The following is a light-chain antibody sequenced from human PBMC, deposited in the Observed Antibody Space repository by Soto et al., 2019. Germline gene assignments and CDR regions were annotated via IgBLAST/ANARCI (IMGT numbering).Light chain of an antibody. CDR2: RAS. CDR3: QQYNSYPLT. J-gene: IGKJ4*01. V-gene: IGKV1-5*03. Sequence: DIQMTQSPSTLSASVGDRVTITCRASQSISTWLAWYQQKPGKAPKLLIYRASSLESGVPSRFSGSGSGTEFTLTISSLQPDDSATYYCQQYNSYPLTFGGVTKVEIK. CDR1: QSISTW.